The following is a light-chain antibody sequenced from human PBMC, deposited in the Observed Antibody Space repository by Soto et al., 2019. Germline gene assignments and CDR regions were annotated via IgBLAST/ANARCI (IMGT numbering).Light chain of an antibody. Sequence: DIQMTQSPSSLSASVGDRVTITCRASQGIRNDLAWYQQKSGKVPKLLIYAAYTLQSGVPSRFSGSGSWTDFTLTISSPQTEYVATYYCQKYNIAPKTFGQGTKVEI. CDR2: AAY. CDR1: QGIRND. CDR3: QKYNIAPKT. V-gene: IGKV1-27*01. J-gene: IGKJ1*01.